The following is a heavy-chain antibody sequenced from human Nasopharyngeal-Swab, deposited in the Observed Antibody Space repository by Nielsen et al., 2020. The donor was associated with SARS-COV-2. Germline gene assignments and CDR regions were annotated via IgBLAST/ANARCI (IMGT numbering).Heavy chain of an antibody. CDR2: IKSKTDGGTT. Sequence: GESLKISCAASGFTFSNAWMNWVRQAPGKGLEWVGRIKSKTDGGTTDYAAPVKGRFTISRDDSKNTLYLQMNSLKTEDTAVYYCTTDLPWLFPSSITTFDYWGQRTLVTVSS. D-gene: IGHD3-22*01. J-gene: IGHJ4*02. CDR3: TTDLPWLFPSSITTFDY. CDR1: GFTFSNAW. V-gene: IGHV3-15*07.